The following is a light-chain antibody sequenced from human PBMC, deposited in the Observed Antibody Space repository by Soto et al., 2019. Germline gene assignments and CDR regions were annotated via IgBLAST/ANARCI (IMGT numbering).Light chain of an antibody. CDR3: QQYESYSWT. CDR1: QSIKTW. Sequence: DIQMTQSPSALSASVGDRVTITCRASQSIKTWLAWYQRKPGRAPNLLIYDASSLQSGVPSRFSGSGSGTEFTLTIRSLQPDDSATYYCQQYESYSWTFGQGTKVDIK. V-gene: IGKV1-5*01. CDR2: DAS. J-gene: IGKJ1*01.